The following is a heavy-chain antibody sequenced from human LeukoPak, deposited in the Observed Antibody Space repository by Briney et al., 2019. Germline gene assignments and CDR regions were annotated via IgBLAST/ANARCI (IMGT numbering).Heavy chain of an antibody. CDR2: ISYRGDT. CDR1: GYSIGSGHY. D-gene: IGHD2-2*01. V-gene: IGHV4-38-2*02. J-gene: IGHJ4*02. Sequence: SETLSLTCNVSGYSIGSGHYWAWIRQPPGKGLEWIGSISYRGDTYYNPSLKSRVTMSVDSSKSQPSLKVRSVTAADTAVYYCERSLRDTSSTAGYDSWGQGTLVTVSS. CDR3: ERSLRDTSSTAGYDS.